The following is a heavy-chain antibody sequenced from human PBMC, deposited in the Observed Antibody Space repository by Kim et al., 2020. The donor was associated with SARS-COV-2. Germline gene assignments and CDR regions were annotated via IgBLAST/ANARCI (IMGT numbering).Heavy chain of an antibody. D-gene: IGHD3-22*01. CDR2: IYPGDSDT. Sequence: GESLKISCKGSGYSFTSYWIGWVRQMPGKGLEWMGIIYPGDSDTRYSPSFQGQVTISADKSISTAYLQWSSLKASDTAMYYCARHDQGYYYDSSGYYPDYWGQGTLVTVSS. J-gene: IGHJ4*02. CDR3: ARHDQGYYYDSSGYYPDY. CDR1: GYSFTSYW. V-gene: IGHV5-51*01.